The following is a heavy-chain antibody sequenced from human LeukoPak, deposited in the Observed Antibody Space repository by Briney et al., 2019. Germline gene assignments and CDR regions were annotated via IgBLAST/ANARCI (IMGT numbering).Heavy chain of an antibody. CDR3: ARESRGAFDP. CDR2: IYSGGST. V-gene: IGHV3-53*01. CDR1: GFTFSSYG. D-gene: IGHD3-10*01. Sequence: GGSLRLSCAASGFTFSSYGMSWVRQAPGKGLEWVSVIYSGGSTYYADSVKGRFTISRDNSKNTLYLQMNSLRAEDTAVYYCARESRGAFDPWGQGTLVTVSS. J-gene: IGHJ5*02.